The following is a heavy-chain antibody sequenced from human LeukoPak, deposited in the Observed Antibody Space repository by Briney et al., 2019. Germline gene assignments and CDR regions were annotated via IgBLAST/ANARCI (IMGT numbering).Heavy chain of an antibody. CDR3: ARRPLGYCSGGSCYGRSYYYYMDV. J-gene: IGHJ6*03. CDR1: GGSFSGYY. V-gene: IGHV4-34*01. CDR2: INHSGST. D-gene: IGHD2-15*01. Sequence: SETLSLTCAVYGGSFSGYYWSWIRQPPGKGLEWIGEINHSGSTNYNPSLKSRVTISVGTSKNQFSLKLSSVTAADTAVYYCARRPLGYCSGGSCYGRSYYYYMDVWGKGTTVTISS.